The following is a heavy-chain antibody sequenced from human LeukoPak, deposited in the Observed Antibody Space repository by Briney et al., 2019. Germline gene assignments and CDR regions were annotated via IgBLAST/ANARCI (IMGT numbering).Heavy chain of an antibody. V-gene: IGHV1-8*03. CDR1: GYTFTSYD. CDR2: MNPNSGNT. CDR3: ARGRSGYEQSYYYYYMDV. Sequence: ASVKVSGKASGYTFTSYDINWVRQATGQGLEWMGWMNPNSGNTGYAQKFQGRVTITRNTSISTAYMELSSLRSEDTAVYYCARGRSGYEQSYYYYYMDVWGKGTTVTVCS. D-gene: IGHD5-12*01. J-gene: IGHJ6*03.